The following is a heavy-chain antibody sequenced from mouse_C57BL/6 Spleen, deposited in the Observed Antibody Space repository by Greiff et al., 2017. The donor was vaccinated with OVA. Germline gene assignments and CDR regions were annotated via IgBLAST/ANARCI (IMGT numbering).Heavy chain of an antibody. CDR3: ARKAAY. CDR2: IDPSDSYT. J-gene: IGHJ2*01. V-gene: IGHV1-50*01. CDR1: GYTFTSYW. D-gene: IGHD3-2*02. Sequence: VQLQQPGAELVKPGASVKLSCKASGYTFTSYWMQWVKQRPGQGLEWIGEIDPSDSYTNYNQKFKGKATLTVDTSSSTAYMQLSSLTSEDSAVYYCARKAAYWGQGTTLTVSS.